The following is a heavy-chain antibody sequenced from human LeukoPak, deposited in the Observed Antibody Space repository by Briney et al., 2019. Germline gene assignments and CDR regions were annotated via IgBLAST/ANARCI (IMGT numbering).Heavy chain of an antibody. CDR1: GFTFSSYA. J-gene: IGHJ4*02. V-gene: IGHV3-30-3*01. CDR3: ARGYGIAAGD. CDR2: ISYDGSSK. D-gene: IGHD6-13*01. Sequence: GGSLRLSCAASGFTFSSYAMHWVRQAPGKGLEWVAVISYDGSSKYYADSVKGRFTISRDNSKNTLYLQMNSLRAEDTAVYCCARGYGIAAGDWGQGTLVTVSS.